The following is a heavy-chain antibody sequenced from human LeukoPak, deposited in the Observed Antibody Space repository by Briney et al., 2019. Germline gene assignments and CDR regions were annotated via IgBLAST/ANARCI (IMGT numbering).Heavy chain of an antibody. CDR3: ARYDILTVDTFDI. J-gene: IGHJ3*02. Sequence: ASVKVSCKASGYTFTTYYIHWVRQAPGQGLEWMGLITPSSGATSYAQNFQGRVTMTRDTSTSTVYMELSRLRSDDTAVYYCARYDILTVDTFDIWGQGTMVTVSS. D-gene: IGHD3-9*01. V-gene: IGHV1-46*01. CDR2: ITPSSGAT. CDR1: GYTFTTYY.